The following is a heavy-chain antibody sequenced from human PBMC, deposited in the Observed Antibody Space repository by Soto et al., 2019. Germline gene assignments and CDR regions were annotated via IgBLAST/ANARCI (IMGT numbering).Heavy chain of an antibody. CDR3: ARFTDFWSGYFVVPRYYFDY. CDR2: ISAYNGNT. V-gene: IGHV1-18*01. Sequence: ASVKVSCKASGYTFTSYGISWVRRAPGQGLEWMGWISAYNGNTNYAQKLQGRVTMTTDTSTSTAYMELRSLRSDDTAVYYCARFTDFWSGYFVVPRYYFDYWGQGTLVTVSS. D-gene: IGHD3-3*01. J-gene: IGHJ4*02. CDR1: GYTFTSYG.